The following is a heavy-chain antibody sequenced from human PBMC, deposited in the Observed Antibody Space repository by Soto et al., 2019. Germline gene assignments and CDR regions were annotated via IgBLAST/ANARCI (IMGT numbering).Heavy chain of an antibody. CDR3: ARDGYSSSWLSGAFDI. CDR1: GGSISSYY. CDR2: IYYSGST. Sequence: SETLSLTCTVSGGSISSYYWSWIRQPPGKGLEWIGYIYYSGSTNYNPSLKSRVTISVDTSKNQFPLKLSSVTAADTAVYYCARDGYSSSWLSGAFDIWGQGTMVTVSS. J-gene: IGHJ3*02. D-gene: IGHD6-13*01. V-gene: IGHV4-59*01.